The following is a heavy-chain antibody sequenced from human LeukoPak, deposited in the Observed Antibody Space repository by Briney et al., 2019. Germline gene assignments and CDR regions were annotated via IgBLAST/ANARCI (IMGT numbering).Heavy chain of an antibody. Sequence: GGSLRLSCAASGFTVSSDYMSWVRQAPGKGLEWVSVIYSGGSTYYADSVKGRFTISRDNSKNTLYLQMNSLRAEDTAVYYCARGDLGAAFDYWGQGTLVTVSS. D-gene: IGHD1-26*01. CDR2: IYSGGST. V-gene: IGHV3-53*01. J-gene: IGHJ4*02. CDR1: GFTVSSDY. CDR3: ARGDLGAAFDY.